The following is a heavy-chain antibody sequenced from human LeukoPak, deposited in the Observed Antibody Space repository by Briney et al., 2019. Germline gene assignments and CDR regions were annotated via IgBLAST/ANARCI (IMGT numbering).Heavy chain of an antibody. J-gene: IGHJ3*02. CDR1: GFTFGDYG. V-gene: IGHV3-20*04. Sequence: GGSLRLSCAASGFTFGDYGMSWVRQVPGKGLEWVSFINWNGDSRGYVDSVKGRFTVSRDKATKSLYLEMNSLRDEDTAFFYCARVGNSIFGTPMDAFDIWSQGTLVTVSS. CDR2: INWNGDSR. CDR3: ARVGNSIFGTPMDAFDI. D-gene: IGHD3-3*01.